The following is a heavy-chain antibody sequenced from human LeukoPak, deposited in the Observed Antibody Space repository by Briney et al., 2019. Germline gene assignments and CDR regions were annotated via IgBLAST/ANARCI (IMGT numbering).Heavy chain of an antibody. CDR3: AKELGYYGSGSYWATPYYYGMDV. J-gene: IGHJ6*04. CDR1: GFTFSSYA. D-gene: IGHD3-10*01. CDR2: ISGSGGST. V-gene: IGHV3-23*01. Sequence: PGGSLRLSCAASGFTFSSYAMSWVRQAPGKGLEWVSAISGSGGSTYYADSVKGRFTISRDNSKNTLYLQMNSLRAEGTAVYYCAKELGYYGSGSYWATPYYYGMDVWGKGTTVTVSS.